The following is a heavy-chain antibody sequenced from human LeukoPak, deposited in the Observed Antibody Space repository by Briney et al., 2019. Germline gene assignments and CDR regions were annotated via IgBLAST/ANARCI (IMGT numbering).Heavy chain of an antibody. CDR3: ARDKGGFGESDY. CDR2: IYYSGST. CDR1: GGSISSGDYY. D-gene: IGHD3-10*01. J-gene: IGHJ4*02. V-gene: IGHV4-30-4*01. Sequence: PSETLSLTCTVSGGSISSGDYYWSWIRQPPGKGLEWIGYIYYSGSTYYNPSLKSRVTISVDTSKNQFSLKLSSVTAADTAVYYCARDKGGFGESDYWGQGTLVTVSS.